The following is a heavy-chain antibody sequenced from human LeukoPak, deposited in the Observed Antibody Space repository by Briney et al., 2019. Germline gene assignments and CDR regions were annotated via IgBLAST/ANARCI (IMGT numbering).Heavy chain of an antibody. CDR1: GFTFSDYY. J-gene: IGHJ3*02. Sequence: KAGGSLRLSCAASGFTFSDYYISWIRQAPGKGLEWVSYISSSGTTIYYADSLKGRVTISRDNAKNSLYLQMNSLRAEDTAVYYCARSRRDGDYLFNAFDIWGQGTMVTVSS. D-gene: IGHD4-17*01. CDR3: ARSRRDGDYLFNAFDI. V-gene: IGHV3-11*04. CDR2: ISSSGTTI.